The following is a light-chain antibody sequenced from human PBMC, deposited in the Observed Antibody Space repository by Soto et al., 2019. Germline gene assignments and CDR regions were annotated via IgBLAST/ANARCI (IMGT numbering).Light chain of an antibody. CDR1: RDDIGAYDY. Sequence: QSVRSHPGSVSWSPGQSIAISCAGTRDDIGAYDYVSWYQQHPGNAPKLLVYEVTNRPSGVSDRFSGSKSGNTASLTISGLQAEEEADYYCNSYTNSSAVVFGGGTKVTVL. V-gene: IGLV2-14*01. CDR3: NSYTNSSAVV. J-gene: IGLJ2*01. CDR2: EVT.